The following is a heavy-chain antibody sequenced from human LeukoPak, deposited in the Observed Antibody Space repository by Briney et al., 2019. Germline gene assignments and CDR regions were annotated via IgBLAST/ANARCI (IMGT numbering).Heavy chain of an antibody. CDR3: ARVTLPEPSSGWYVPTYYYYYGMDV. CDR2: INHSGST. CDR1: GGSFSGYY. J-gene: IGHJ6*02. V-gene: IGHV4-34*01. Sequence: SETLSLTCAVYGGSFSGYYWSWIRQPPGKGLEWIGEINHSGSTNYNPSLKSRVTISVDTSKNQFSMKLSSVTPADTAVYYCARVTLPEPSSGWYVPTYYYYYGMDVWGQGTTVTVS. D-gene: IGHD6-19*01.